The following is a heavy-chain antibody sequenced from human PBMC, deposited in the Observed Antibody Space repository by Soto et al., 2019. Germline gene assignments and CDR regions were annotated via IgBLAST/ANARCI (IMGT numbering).Heavy chain of an antibody. CDR1: GFSFSNYH. J-gene: IGHJ4*02. V-gene: IGHV3-48*02. Sequence: PGGSLRLSCVASGFSFSNYHMNWVRQAPGKGLEWTSYITDSSDTVHYAESVRGRFTISRDNAESSLFLQMNSLRDEDTAVYFCARDFGHGYYLDYWGRGTLVTVSS. CDR2: ITDSSDTV. D-gene: IGHD3-3*01. CDR3: ARDFGHGYYLDY.